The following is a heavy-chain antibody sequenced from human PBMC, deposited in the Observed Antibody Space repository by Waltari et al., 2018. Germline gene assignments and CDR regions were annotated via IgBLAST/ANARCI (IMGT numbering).Heavy chain of an antibody. J-gene: IGHJ2*01. CDR1: GGYISTFY. D-gene: IGHD2-21*02. V-gene: IGHV4-4*07. CDR3: AREDHGDFHLRYFDV. CDR2: IYARGTN. Sequence: QVQLQESVPGLGKPSENLSLTCSVSGGYISTFYWNWIRQTAGKGLEWIGRIYARGTNNYSPSLNSRVTMSVDTSKNQFSLKLRYVTASDTAVYYCAREDHGDFHLRYFDVWGRGIPVTVSS.